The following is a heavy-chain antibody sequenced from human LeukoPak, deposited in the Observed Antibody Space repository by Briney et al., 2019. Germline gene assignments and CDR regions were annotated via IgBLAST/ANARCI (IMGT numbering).Heavy chain of an antibody. V-gene: IGHV4-31*03. Sequence: SETLSLTCTVSGGSISSGDYYWSWIRQHPGKGLEWIGNIYYSGSTYYNPSLKSRVTVSVDTSKSQFSLKLSSVTAADTAVYYCAREGYDSSYYYYLDYWGQGTLVTVSS. J-gene: IGHJ4*02. CDR1: GGSISSGDYY. D-gene: IGHD3-22*01. CDR2: IYYSGST. CDR3: AREGYDSSYYYYLDY.